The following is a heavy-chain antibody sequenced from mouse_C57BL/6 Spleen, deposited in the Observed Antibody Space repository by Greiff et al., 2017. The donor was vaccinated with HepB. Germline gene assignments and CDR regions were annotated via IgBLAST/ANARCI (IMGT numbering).Heavy chain of an antibody. V-gene: IGHV1-22*01. D-gene: IGHD1-1*01. J-gene: IGHJ2*01. CDR1: GYTFTDYN. CDR2: INPNNGGT. Sequence: EVKVVESGPELVKPGASVKMSCKASGYTFTDYNMHWVKQSHGKSLEWIGYINPNNGGTSYNQKFKGKATLTVNKSSSTAYMELRSLTSEDSAVYYCAAFTTVVAVDYWGQGTTLTVSS. CDR3: AAFTTVVAVDY.